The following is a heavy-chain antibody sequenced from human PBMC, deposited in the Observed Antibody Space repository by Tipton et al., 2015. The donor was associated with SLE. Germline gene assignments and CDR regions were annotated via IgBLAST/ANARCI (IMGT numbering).Heavy chain of an antibody. V-gene: IGHV3-11*04. J-gene: IGHJ4*02. Sequence: SLRLSCAASGFTFSDYYMSWIRQAPGKGLEWVSYISSSGSTIYYADSAKGRFTISRDNAKNSLYLQMNSLRAEDTAVYYCAKDGSSWYPEAGTSSDYWGQGTLVTVSS. CDR2: ISSSGSTI. D-gene: IGHD6-13*01. CDR1: GFTFSDYY. CDR3: AKDGSSWYPEAGTSSDY.